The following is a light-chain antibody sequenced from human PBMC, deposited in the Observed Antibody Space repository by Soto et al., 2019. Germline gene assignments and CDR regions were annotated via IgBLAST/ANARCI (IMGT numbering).Light chain of an antibody. J-gene: IGKJ4*01. V-gene: IGKV3-20*01. CDR2: DAS. CDR3: QQYGRSHT. CDR1: QTVRNNY. Sequence: EFVLTQSPGTLSLSPGERATLSCRASQTVRNNYLAWYQQKPGQAPRLLIYDASSRATGIPDRFSGGGSGTDFTLTISRLEPEDFAVYYCQQYGRSHTFGGGTKVDIK.